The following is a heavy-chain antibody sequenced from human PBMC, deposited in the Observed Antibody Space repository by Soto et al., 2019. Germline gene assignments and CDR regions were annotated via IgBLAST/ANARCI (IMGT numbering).Heavy chain of an antibody. J-gene: IGHJ4*02. CDR3: ARDTSVAGTPDY. V-gene: IGHV1-8*01. Sequence: GASVKVSCKASGYTFTSYDINWVRQATGQGLEWMGWMNPNSGNTGYAQKFQGRVTMTRNTSISTAYMELSSLRSEDTAVYYCARDTSVAGTPDYWGQGTLVTVSS. D-gene: IGHD6-19*01. CDR2: MNPNSGNT. CDR1: GYTFTSYD.